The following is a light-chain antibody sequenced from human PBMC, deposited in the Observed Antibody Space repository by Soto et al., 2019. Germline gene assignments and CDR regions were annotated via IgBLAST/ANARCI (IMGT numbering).Light chain of an antibody. Sequence: EIVMTQSPGTLSVSPGGRATLSCRAGEWVTTNFGWYQQKSGQAPRLLIYGASTRAPGIPARFSGSGSGTELTLTISSLQSEDFAVYSCQQYNNWPLFGQGTRLEIK. CDR2: GAS. CDR3: QQYNNWPL. J-gene: IGKJ5*01. V-gene: IGKV3-15*01. CDR1: EWVTTN.